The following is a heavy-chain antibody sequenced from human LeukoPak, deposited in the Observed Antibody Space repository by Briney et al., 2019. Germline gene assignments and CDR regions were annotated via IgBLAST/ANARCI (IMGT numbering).Heavy chain of an antibody. J-gene: IGHJ3*02. Sequence: GESLKISCKGSGYSFTNYWIGWVRQMPGKGLEWMGFIYPGDSDTKYSPSFQGQVTISADKFISTAYLQWSSLKASDTAMYYCASAGSSSDYDYFSAFDIWGQGTMVTVSS. V-gene: IGHV5-51*01. CDR2: IYPGDSDT. CDR3: ASAGSSSDYDYFSAFDI. D-gene: IGHD3-22*01. CDR1: GYSFTNYW.